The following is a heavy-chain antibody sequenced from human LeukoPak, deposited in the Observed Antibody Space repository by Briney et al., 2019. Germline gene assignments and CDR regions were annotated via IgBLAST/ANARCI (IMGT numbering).Heavy chain of an antibody. Sequence: SVKVSCKASGGTFSSYAISWVRQAPGQGLEWMGGIIPIFGTANYAQKFQGRVTITADESTSTAYMELSSLRSEDTAVYYCARSILYPEHYYYMDVWGKGTTVTVSS. J-gene: IGHJ6*03. V-gene: IGHV1-69*13. CDR3: ARSILYPEHYYYMDV. CDR1: GGTFSSYA. D-gene: IGHD2-8*01. CDR2: IIPIFGTA.